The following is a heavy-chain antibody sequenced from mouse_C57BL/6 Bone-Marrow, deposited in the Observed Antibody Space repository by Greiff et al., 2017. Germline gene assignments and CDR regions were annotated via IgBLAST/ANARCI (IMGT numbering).Heavy chain of an antibody. D-gene: IGHD2-4*01. J-gene: IGHJ4*01. CDR2: IHPNSGST. V-gene: IGHV1-64*01. CDR3: AFDYPYAMDY. Sequence: VQLQQPGAELVKPGASVKLSCKASGYTFTSYWMHWVKQRPGQGLEWIGMIHPNSGSTNYNERFKSKATLTVDKSSSTAYMQLSSLTSEDSAVYYCAFDYPYAMDYWGQGTSVTVSS. CDR1: GYTFTSYW.